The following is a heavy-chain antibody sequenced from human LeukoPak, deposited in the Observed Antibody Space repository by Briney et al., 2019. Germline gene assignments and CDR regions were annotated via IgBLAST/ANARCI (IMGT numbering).Heavy chain of an antibody. Sequence: GGSLRLSCAASGFTFSSYAMHWVRQAPGKGLEWVAVISYDGSNKYYADSVKGRFTISRDNSKNTLYLQMNSLRAEDTAVYYCARDFSSSWHPWYYYYYGMDVWGQGTTVTVSS. V-gene: IGHV3-30*04. CDR1: GFTFSSYA. CDR3: ARDFSSSWHPWYYYYYGMDV. CDR2: ISYDGSNK. D-gene: IGHD6-13*01. J-gene: IGHJ6*02.